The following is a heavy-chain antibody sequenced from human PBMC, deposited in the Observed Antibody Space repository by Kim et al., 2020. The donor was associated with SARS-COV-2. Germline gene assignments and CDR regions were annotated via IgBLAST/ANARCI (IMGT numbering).Heavy chain of an antibody. J-gene: IGHJ5*02. D-gene: IGHD2-15*01. V-gene: IGHV1-3*01. Sequence: FQGRVTITRDTSASTAYMELSSLRSEDTAVYYCARGPVVVVAATLGWFDPWGQGTLVTVSS. CDR3: ARGPVVVVAATLGWFDP.